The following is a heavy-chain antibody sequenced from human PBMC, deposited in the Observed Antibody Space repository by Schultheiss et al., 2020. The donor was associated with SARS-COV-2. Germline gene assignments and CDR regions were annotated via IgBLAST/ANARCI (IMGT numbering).Heavy chain of an antibody. V-gene: IGHV4-59*01. CDR1: GGSFSGYY. CDR3: ARGGRQWPY. CDR2: IYFSGDT. D-gene: IGHD6-19*01. Sequence: SETLSLTCAVYGGSFSGYYWSWIRQSPGKGLEWIGYIYFSGDTKYNPPLKSRVTISGDTSKNQVSLKVTSVTAADTAVYFCARGGRQWPYWGQGTLVTVSS. J-gene: IGHJ4*02.